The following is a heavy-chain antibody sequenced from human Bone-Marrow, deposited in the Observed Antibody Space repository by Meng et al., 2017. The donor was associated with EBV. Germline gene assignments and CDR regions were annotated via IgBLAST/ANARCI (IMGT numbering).Heavy chain of an antibody. Sequence: VRLQLAGPGLMKSSGISSATCALAGGSISTNFGWSWVRQSPGKGLEWIGEIYYSGTTTYKPSLKSRVTISVDKSKNQFSRKLTSVTAADTAVYYCARGSIKSGSYSIDSWGQGILVTVSS. J-gene: IGHJ4*02. CDR1: GGSISTNFG. D-gene: IGHD1-26*01. CDR3: ARGSIKSGSYSIDS. CDR2: IYYSGTT. V-gene: IGHV4-4*02.